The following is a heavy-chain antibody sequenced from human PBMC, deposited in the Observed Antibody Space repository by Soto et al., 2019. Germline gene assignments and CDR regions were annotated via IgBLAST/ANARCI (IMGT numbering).Heavy chain of an antibody. D-gene: IGHD1-26*01. V-gene: IGHV3-48*02. CDR1: GFTFSSYS. Sequence: EVQLVESGGGLVQPGGSLRLSCAASGFTFSSYSMNWVRQAPGKGLEWVSYISSSSSTIYYADSVKGRFTISRDNAKNSLYLQRNSLRDEDTAVYYCARRGGEEVGNAFDIWGQGTMVTVSS. CDR3: ARRGGEEVGNAFDI. J-gene: IGHJ3*02. CDR2: ISSSSSTI.